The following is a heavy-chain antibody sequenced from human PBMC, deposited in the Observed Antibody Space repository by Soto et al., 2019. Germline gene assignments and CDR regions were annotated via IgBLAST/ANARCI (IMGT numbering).Heavy chain of an antibody. CDR1: GFSFSSYG. V-gene: IGHV3-30*03. D-gene: IGHD1-1*01. CDR3: GRQESDWKDHFDY. CDR2: ISYDGTDE. J-gene: IGHJ4*02. Sequence: QVPLVESGGGVVQPGRSLRLSCAASGFSFSSYGMHWVRQAPGKGLEWVAMISYDGTDEYYADSVKGRFTISRDNSTNAVYLQMNGLIAEDKAVYYCGRQESDWKDHFDYWGQGTLVTVSS.